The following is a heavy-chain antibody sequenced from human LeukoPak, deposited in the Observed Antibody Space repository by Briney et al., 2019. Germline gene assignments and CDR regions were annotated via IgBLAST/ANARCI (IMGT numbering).Heavy chain of an antibody. CDR1: GFTFSHYG. CDR3: GRDVTGYPY. V-gene: IGHV3-33*01. D-gene: IGHD5-12*01. J-gene: IGHJ4*02. CDR2: IWFDGGKI. Sequence: PGRSLRLSCSASGFTFSHYGMHWVRQAPGMGLEWVAVIWFDGGKIHYPDSVKGRFTSSRDNANNLLYLQMNSLRDEDTAVYYCGRDVTGYPYWGQGTLVTVSS.